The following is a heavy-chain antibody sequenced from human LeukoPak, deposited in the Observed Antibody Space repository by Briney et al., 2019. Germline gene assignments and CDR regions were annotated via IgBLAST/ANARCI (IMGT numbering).Heavy chain of an antibody. CDR2: IYYSGST. J-gene: IGHJ4*02. CDR3: ARGGGRIAVAGKTEFDY. CDR1: GGSISGGGYY. D-gene: IGHD6-19*01. Sequence: KPSETLSLTCTVSGGSISGGGYYWSWIRQPPGKGLEWIGYIYYSGSTNYNPSLKSRVTISVDTSKNQFSLKLSSVTAADTAVYYCARGGGRIAVAGKTEFDYWGQGTLVTVSS. V-gene: IGHV4-61*08.